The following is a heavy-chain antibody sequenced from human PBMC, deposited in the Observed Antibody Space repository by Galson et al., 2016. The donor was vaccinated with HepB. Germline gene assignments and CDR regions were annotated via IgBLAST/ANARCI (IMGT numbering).Heavy chain of an antibody. D-gene: IGHD3-16*01. CDR3: GRGDAFDI. V-gene: IGHV3-21*01. CDR1: GFTFSSYS. Sequence: SLRLSCAASGFTFSSYSMNWVRQAPGKGLEWVSSIDGSNDHIHYEDSVKGRFTMSRDDAKNLLYLQMNSLRAEDTAVYYCGRGDAFDIWGQGTVVTVSA. J-gene: IGHJ3*02. CDR2: IDGSNDHI.